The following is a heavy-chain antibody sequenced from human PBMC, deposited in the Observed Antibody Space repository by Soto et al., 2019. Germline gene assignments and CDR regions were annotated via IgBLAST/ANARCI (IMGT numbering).Heavy chain of an antibody. CDR1: GGSISSYY. V-gene: IGHV4-59*01. CDR3: AREAHYSSWFDP. J-gene: IGHJ5*02. CDR2: IYYSGST. D-gene: IGHD3-10*01. Sequence: SETLSLTCTVSGGSISSYYWSWIRQPPGKGLEWIGYIYYSGSTNYNPSLKSRVTISVDTSKNQFSLKLSSVTAADTAVYYCAREAHYSSWFDPWGQGTLVTVSS.